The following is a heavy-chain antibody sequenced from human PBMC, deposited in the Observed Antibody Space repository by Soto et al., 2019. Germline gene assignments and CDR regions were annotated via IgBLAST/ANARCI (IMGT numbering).Heavy chain of an antibody. V-gene: IGHV5-51*01. CDR3: ARQKSTATAILYRRGGMDV. CDR1: GYSFTSYW. Sequence: GESLKISCTGCGYSFTSYWIGWVRQMPGKCLEWMGIIYPGDSDTRYSTSFQGRVTISADKSISTAYLQWSSLKASDTAMYYCARQKSTATAILYRRGGMDVWGQGTTVTV. CDR2: IYPGDSDT. D-gene: IGHD2-21*02. J-gene: IGHJ6*02.